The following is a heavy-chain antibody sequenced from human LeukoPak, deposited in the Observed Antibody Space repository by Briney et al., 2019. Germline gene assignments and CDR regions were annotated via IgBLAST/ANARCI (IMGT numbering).Heavy chain of an antibody. D-gene: IGHD3-3*01. CDR3: ARYYDFWSSYSSYYYMDV. V-gene: IGHV3-21*01. J-gene: IGHJ6*03. CDR2: ISTSSSYI. CDR1: GFTFSSYS. Sequence: GGSLRLSCAASGFTFSSYSMNWVRQAPGKGLEWVSFISTSSSYIYYADSVKGRFTISRDNAKNSLYLQMNSLRAEDTAAYYCARYYDFWSSYSSYYYMDVWGKGTTVTVSS.